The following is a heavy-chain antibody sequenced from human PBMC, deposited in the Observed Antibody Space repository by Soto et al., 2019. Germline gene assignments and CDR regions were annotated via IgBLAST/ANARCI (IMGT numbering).Heavy chain of an antibody. V-gene: IGHV1-3*01. D-gene: IGHD2-15*01. CDR2: INPGNGNT. J-gene: IGHJ4*02. CDR1: GYTFTSYA. Sequence: ASVKVSCKASGYTFTSYAMHWVRQAPGQRLERMGWINPGNGNTKYSQKFQGRVTITRDTSASTAYMELSSLRSDDTAVYYCAREMGSLVVASSTYFDYWGQGTLVTVSS. CDR3: AREMGSLVVASSTYFDY.